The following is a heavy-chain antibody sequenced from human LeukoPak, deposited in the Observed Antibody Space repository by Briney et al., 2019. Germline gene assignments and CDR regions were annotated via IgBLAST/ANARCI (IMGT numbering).Heavy chain of an antibody. CDR3: ARNDPYYYYMDV. V-gene: IGHV1-46*01. Sequence: GASVKVSCKASGYIFTSYFMHWVRQAPGQGLEWMGLINPSGGSTRYAQKFQGRVTMTRDMSTSTVYMELSSLRSEDTAVYYCARNDPYYYYMDVWGKGTTVTVSS. CDR1: GYIFTSYF. CDR2: INPSGGST. D-gene: IGHD1-1*01. J-gene: IGHJ6*03.